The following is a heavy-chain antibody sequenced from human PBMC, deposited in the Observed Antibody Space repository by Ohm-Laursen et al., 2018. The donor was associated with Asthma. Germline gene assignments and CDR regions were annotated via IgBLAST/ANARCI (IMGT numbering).Heavy chain of an antibody. CDR2: ISWNSGTF. J-gene: IGHJ4*02. Sequence: SLRLSCAAPGFIFDDYAMHWVRQAPGKGLEWVSSISWNSGTFGYADSVKGRFTISRDNAKNSLYLQMNSLRAEDTAVYYCAKPPDTDYWGQGTLVTVSS. CDR3: AKPPDTDY. D-gene: IGHD5-18*01. CDR1: GFIFDDYA. V-gene: IGHV3-9*01.